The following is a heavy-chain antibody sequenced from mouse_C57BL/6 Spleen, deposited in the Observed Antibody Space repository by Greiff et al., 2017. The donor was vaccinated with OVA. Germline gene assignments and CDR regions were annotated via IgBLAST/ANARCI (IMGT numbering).Heavy chain of an antibody. CDR3: ARYEAGTFYYAMDY. CDR1: GYTFTDYY. Sequence: VQLQQSGPVLVKPGASVKMSCKASGYTFTDYYMNWVKQSHGKSLEWIGVINPYNGGTSYNQKFKGKATLTVDKSSSTAYMELNSLTSEDSAVYYCARYEAGTFYYAMDYWGQGTSVTVAS. V-gene: IGHV1-19*01. D-gene: IGHD4-1*01. J-gene: IGHJ4*01. CDR2: INPYNGGT.